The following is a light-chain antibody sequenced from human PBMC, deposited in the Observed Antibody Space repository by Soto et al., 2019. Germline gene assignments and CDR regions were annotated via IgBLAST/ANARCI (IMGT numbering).Light chain of an antibody. Sequence: EVVMTQSPATLSVSPGERATLSCRASQTISSNLAWYQQRPGQAPKLLIYGPSTRATGIPARFSGSGSGTEFTLTISSLLPDDFAVYYCHQYNNGPSWTFGQGTKVEIK. J-gene: IGKJ1*01. CDR2: GPS. CDR1: QTISSN. CDR3: HQYNNGPSWT. V-gene: IGKV3-15*01.